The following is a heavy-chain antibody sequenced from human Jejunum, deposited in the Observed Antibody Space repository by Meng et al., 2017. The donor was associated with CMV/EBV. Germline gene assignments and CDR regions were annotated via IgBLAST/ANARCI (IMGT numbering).Heavy chain of an antibody. CDR3: ARGGSSYSYYYGMDV. D-gene: IGHD2-15*01. V-gene: IGHV3-74*01. Sequence: TFSNYWIHWVRQAPGKGLGWVSRINSDGGSTNYADSVKGRFTISRDNAKNTLYLQVNSLRAEDTAVYYCARGGSSYSYYYGMDVWGQGTTVTVSS. CDR2: INSDGGST. J-gene: IGHJ6*02. CDR1: TFSNYW.